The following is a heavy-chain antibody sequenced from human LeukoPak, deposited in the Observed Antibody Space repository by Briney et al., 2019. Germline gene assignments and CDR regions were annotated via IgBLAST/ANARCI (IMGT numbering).Heavy chain of an antibody. D-gene: IGHD4-17*01. J-gene: IGHJ5*02. CDR3: AKFATVTTPNWIDP. CDR1: GGSISGSF. Sequence: SETLSLTCSVSGGSISGSFWGWRRQSPGEGLQFIGYIFYTGAASYNPSLGSRVSMSVDTSKNQFSLKLTSVTPADTAVYYCAKFATVTTPNWIDPWGQGILVTVSS. CDR2: IFYTGAA. V-gene: IGHV4-59*01.